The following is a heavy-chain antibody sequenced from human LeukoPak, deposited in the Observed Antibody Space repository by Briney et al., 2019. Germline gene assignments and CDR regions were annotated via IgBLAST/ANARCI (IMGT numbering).Heavy chain of an antibody. Sequence: SQTLSLTCTVSGGSISSGDYYWSWIRQPPGKGLEWIGYIYYSGSTYYNPSLKSRVTISVDASKNQFSLKLSSVTAADTAVYYCARAWHERYCSSTSCYTAFEDYWGQGTLVTVSS. CDR2: IYYSGST. D-gene: IGHD2-2*02. V-gene: IGHV4-30-4*08. CDR3: ARAWHERYCSSTSCYTAFEDY. CDR1: GGSISSGDYY. J-gene: IGHJ4*02.